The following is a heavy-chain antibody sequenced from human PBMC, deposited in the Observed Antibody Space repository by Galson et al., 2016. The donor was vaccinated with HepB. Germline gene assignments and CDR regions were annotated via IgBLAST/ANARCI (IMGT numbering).Heavy chain of an antibody. Sequence: SLRLSCAASGFTFSTYWMTWVRQAPGKGLEWVANIKQDGSAKYYVDSVKGRFTISRDNAKNSLYLQMNSLRVEDTAVYYCARGGRTEETSLVYWGQGTLVTVSS. D-gene: IGHD1-14*01. CDR3: ARGGRTEETSLVY. J-gene: IGHJ4*02. CDR1: GFTFSTYW. CDR2: IKQDGSAK. V-gene: IGHV3-7*02.